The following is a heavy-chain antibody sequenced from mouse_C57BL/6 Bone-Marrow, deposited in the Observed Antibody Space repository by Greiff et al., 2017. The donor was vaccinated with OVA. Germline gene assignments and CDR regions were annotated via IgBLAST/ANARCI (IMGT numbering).Heavy chain of an antibody. CDR3: AREVDY. Sequence: VQLQQSGAELVRPGTSVKVSCKASGYAFTNYLIEWVKQRPGRGLEWIGVINPGSGGTNYNEKFKGKATLTADKSSSTAYMQLSSLTSEDSAVYFCAREVDYWGQGTTLTVSS. V-gene: IGHV1-54*01. CDR2: INPGSGGT. J-gene: IGHJ2*01. CDR1: GYAFTNYL.